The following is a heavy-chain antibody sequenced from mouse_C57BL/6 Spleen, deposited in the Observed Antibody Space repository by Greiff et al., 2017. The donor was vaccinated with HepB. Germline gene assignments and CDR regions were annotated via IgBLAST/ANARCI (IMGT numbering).Heavy chain of an antibody. J-gene: IGHJ4*01. CDR2: ISYDGSN. CDR1: GYSITSGYY. Sequence: ESGPGLVKPSQSLSLTCSVTGYSITSGYYWNWIRQFPGNKLEWMGYISYDGSNNYNPSLKNRISITRDTSKNQFFLKLNSVTTEDTATYYCAREWLLQDYAMDYWGQGTSVTVSS. V-gene: IGHV3-6*01. CDR3: AREWLLQDYAMDY. D-gene: IGHD2-3*01.